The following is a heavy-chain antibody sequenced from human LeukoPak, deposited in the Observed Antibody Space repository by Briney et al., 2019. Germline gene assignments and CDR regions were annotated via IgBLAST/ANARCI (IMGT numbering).Heavy chain of an antibody. V-gene: IGHV3-23*01. J-gene: IGHJ4*02. CDR1: GFTFSSCP. CDR3: AKVWDRGSRYYFDY. Sequence: GGSLRLSCAASGFTFSSCPMHWVRQAPGKGLEWVSAISGSGGSTYYADSVKGRFTISRDNSKNTLYLQMNSLRAEDTAVYYCAKVWDRGSRYYFDYWGQGTLVTVSS. CDR2: ISGSGGST. D-gene: IGHD6-13*01.